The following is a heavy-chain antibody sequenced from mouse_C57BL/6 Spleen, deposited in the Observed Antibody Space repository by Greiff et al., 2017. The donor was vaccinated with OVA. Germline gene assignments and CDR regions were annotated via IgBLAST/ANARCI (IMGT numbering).Heavy chain of an antibody. CDR3: TREDYDYPAWFAY. V-gene: IGHV1-15*01. D-gene: IGHD2-4*01. Sequence: VQLQQSGAELVRPGASVTLSCKASGYTFTDYEMHWVKQTPVHGLEWIGAIDPETGGTAYNQKFKGKAILTADKSSSTAYMELRSLTSEDSAVYYCTREDYDYPAWFAYWGQGTLVTVSA. CDR1: GYTFTDYE. J-gene: IGHJ3*01. CDR2: IDPETGGT.